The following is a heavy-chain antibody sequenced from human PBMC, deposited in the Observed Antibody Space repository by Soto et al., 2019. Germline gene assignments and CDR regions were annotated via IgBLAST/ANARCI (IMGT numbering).Heavy chain of an antibody. CDR2: IDWDDDK. V-gene: IGHV2-70*01. D-gene: IGHD2-8*01. J-gene: IGHJ6*02. CDR3: ARIPIVLMVYATNYYYYYYGMDV. Sequence: SGPTLVNPTQTLTLTCTFSGFSLSTSGMCVSWIRRPPGKALEWLALIDWDDDKYYSTSLKTRLTISKDTSKNQVVLTMTNMDPVDTATYYCARIPIVLMVYATNYYYYYYGMDVWGQGTTVTVSS. CDR1: GFSLSTSGMC.